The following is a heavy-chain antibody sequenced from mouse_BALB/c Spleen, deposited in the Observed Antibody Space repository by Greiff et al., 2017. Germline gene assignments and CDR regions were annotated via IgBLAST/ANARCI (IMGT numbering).Heavy chain of an antibody. D-gene: IGHD1-1*01. J-gene: IGHJ4*01. Sequence: VQLQQSGAELVRSGASVTLSCTASGFNIKDYYMHWVKQRPEQGLEWIGWIDPENGDTEYAPKFQGKATMTADTSSNTAYLQLSSLTSDDTAVYYCNYYGSSYYAMDYWGQGTSVTVSS. CDR2: IDPENGDT. CDR1: GFNIKDYY. V-gene: IGHV14-4*02. CDR3: NYYGSSYYAMDY.